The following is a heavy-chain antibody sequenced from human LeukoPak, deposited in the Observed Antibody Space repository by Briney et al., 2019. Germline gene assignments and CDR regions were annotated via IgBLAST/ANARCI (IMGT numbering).Heavy chain of an antibody. D-gene: IGHD3-22*01. Sequence: PGRSLRLSCAASGFTFSSYAMSWVRQAPGKGLEWVSAISGSGGSTYYADSVKGRFTISRDNSKNTLYLQMNSLRAEDTAVYYCAKAHRSGYYWGFDYWGQGTLVTVSS. CDR1: GFTFSSYA. J-gene: IGHJ4*02. V-gene: IGHV3-23*01. CDR3: AKAHRSGYYWGFDY. CDR2: ISGSGGST.